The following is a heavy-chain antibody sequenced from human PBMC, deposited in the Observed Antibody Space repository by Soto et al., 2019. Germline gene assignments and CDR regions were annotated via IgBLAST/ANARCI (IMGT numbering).Heavy chain of an antibody. CDR1: GGSFSGYY. CDR3: ARQGSIAAAGTTFDY. V-gene: IGHV4-34*01. J-gene: IGHJ4*02. Sequence: PSETLSLTCAVYGGSFSGYYWSWIRQPPGKGLEWIGEINHSGSTNYNPSLKSRVTISVDTSKNQFSLKLSSVTAADTAVYYCARQGSIAAAGTTFDYWGQGTLVTVSS. CDR2: INHSGST. D-gene: IGHD6-13*01.